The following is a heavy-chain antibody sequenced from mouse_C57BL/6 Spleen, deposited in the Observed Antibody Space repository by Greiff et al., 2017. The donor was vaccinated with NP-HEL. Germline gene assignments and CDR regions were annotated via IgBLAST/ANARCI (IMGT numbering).Heavy chain of an antibody. CDR2: IYPGDGDT. Sequence: QVQLKESGAELVKPGASVKISCKASGYAFSSYWMNWVKQRPGKGLEWIGQIYPGDGDTNYNGKFKGKATLTAAKSSSTAYMQLSSLTSEDSAVYICARGGYGSRDMDYGGKGTSVTVSS. CDR3: ARGGYGSRDMDY. CDR1: GYAFSSYW. V-gene: IGHV1-80*01. J-gene: IGHJ4*01. D-gene: IGHD1-1*01.